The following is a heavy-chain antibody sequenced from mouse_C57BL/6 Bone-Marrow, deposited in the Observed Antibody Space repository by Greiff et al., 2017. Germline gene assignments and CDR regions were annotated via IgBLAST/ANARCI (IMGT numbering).Heavy chain of an antibody. CDR2: INPNHGGT. Sequence: EVQLQQSGPELVKPGASVKIPFKASGYTFTDYNMDWVKQSHGKSLEWIGDINPNHGGTIYKQKFKGKATLTVDKPYSTAYMALRSLTSEDTAVYYCARVGLFNDWYFDVWCTGTTVTVSS. CDR3: ARVGLFNDWYFDV. V-gene: IGHV1-18*01. D-gene: IGHD2-2*01. CDR1: GYTFTDYN. J-gene: IGHJ1*03.